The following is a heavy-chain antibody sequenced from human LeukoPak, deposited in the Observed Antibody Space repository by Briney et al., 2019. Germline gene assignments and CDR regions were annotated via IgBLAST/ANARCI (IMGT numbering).Heavy chain of an antibody. CDR3: ARETDYYGSGSYYKGYNWFDP. J-gene: IGHJ5*02. Sequence: SETLSLTCTGSGGSISSYYWSWIRQPAGKGLEWIGRIYTSGSTNYNPCLKSRVTMSVDTSKNQFSLKLSTVTAADTAVYYCARETDYYGSGSYYKGYNWFDPWGQGTLVTVSS. D-gene: IGHD3-10*01. CDR1: GGSISSYY. CDR2: IYTSGST. V-gene: IGHV4-4*07.